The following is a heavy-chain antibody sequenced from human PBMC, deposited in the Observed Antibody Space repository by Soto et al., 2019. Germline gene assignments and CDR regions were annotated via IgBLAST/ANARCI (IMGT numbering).Heavy chain of an antibody. CDR3: ERQSQWRAPPDP. CDR1: GYSFTSYW. Sequence: GESLKIACKGSGYSFTSYWISWVRQMPGKGLEWMGGIDSSDSYTNYSPSFQGHVTISADKSFSTAYLQWRNLKASETAMYYCERQSQWRAPPDPRGQGTLVTVSS. CDR2: IDSSDSYT. V-gene: IGHV5-10-1*01. D-gene: IGHD6-19*01. J-gene: IGHJ5*02.